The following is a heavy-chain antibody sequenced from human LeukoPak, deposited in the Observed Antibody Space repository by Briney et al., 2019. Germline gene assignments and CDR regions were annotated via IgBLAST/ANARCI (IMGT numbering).Heavy chain of an antibody. CDR2: SYNSGNT. CDR1: GGSISNYY. V-gene: IGHV4-59*08. CDR3: AGPSKQLAS. D-gene: IGHD5-24*01. Sequence: SETLSLTCTVSGGSISNYYWSWIRQPPGKGLEWIGYSYNSGNTNYNPSLRSRDTISVDTSKNQFSLKLSSVTAADTAVYYCAGPSKQLASWGQGTLVTVSS. J-gene: IGHJ5*02.